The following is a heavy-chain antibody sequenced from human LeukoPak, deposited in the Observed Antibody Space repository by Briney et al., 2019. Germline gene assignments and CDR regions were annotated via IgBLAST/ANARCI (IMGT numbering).Heavy chain of an antibody. D-gene: IGHD3-10*01. CDR3: AKDYAYYYGSGIGGFDY. Sequence: GGSLRLSCAASGFTFSSYAMSWVRQAPGKGLEWVSAISGSGATTYYAGSVKGRFTISRDKSNNTLYLQMNSLRAEDTAVYYCAKDYAYYYGSGIGGFDYWGQGTLVTVSS. J-gene: IGHJ4*02. CDR2: ISGSGATT. CDR1: GFTFSSYA. V-gene: IGHV3-23*01.